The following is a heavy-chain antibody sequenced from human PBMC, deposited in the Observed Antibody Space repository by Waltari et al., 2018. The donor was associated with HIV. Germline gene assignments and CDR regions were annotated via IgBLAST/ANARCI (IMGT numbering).Heavy chain of an antibody. J-gene: IGHJ4*02. D-gene: IGHD3-3*01. Sequence: QVQLQESGPGLVKPSQTLSLTCTVPGGSISSGRYYWSWIRQPAGKGLEWIGRIYTSGSTNYNPSLKSRVTISVDTSKNQFSLKLSSVTAADTAVYYCAGQYYDFWSAPEDYWGQGTLVTVSS. CDR2: IYTSGST. CDR1: GGSISSGRYY. V-gene: IGHV4-61*02. CDR3: AGQYYDFWSAPEDY.